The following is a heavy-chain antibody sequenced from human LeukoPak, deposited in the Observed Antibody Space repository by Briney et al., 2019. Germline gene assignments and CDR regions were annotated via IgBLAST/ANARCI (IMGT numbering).Heavy chain of an antibody. V-gene: IGHV4-34*01. Sequence: SETLSLTCAVYGVSLSAYYWSWIRQSPGKGLEWIGEINKSESSNYNPYLKSRVAISVDTSKNQVSLKLSSVTAADTAVYYCARGRYSNWERYYYMDVWGKGATVTVSS. D-gene: IGHD4-11*01. CDR1: GVSLSAYY. CDR3: ARGRYSNWERYYYMDV. J-gene: IGHJ6*03. CDR2: INKSESS.